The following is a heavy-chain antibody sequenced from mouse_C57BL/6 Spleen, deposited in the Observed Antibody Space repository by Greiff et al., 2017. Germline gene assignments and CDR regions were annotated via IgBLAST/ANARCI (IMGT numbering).Heavy chain of an antibody. CDR2: IYPGDGDT. D-gene: IGHD2-2*01. V-gene: IGHV1-80*01. CDR1: GYAFSSYW. J-gene: IGHJ2*01. CDR3: ARGTMVTTGFDY. Sequence: VQLQQSGAELVKPGASVKISCKASGYAFSSYWMNWVKQRPGKGLEWIGQIYPGDGDTNYNGKFKGKATLTADKSSSTAYMQLSSLTSEDSAVXFCARGTMVTTGFDYWGQGTTLTVSS.